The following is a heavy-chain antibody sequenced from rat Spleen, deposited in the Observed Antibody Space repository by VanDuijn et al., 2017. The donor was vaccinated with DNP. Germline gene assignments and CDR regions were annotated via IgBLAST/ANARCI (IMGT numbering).Heavy chain of an antibody. Sequence: EVQLVESGGGLVQPGRSLKLSCAASGFTFSDYYMAWVRQAPAKGLEWVAYISYDGGSAYNGDSVKGRFTISRDNVKSTLYLQMNSLRSEDMATYYCATQGFGTYHVDWFAYWGQGTLVTVSS. CDR2: ISYDGGSA. CDR3: ATQGFGTYHVDWFAY. D-gene: IGHD2-1*01. CDR1: GFTFSDYY. J-gene: IGHJ3*01. V-gene: IGHV5-20*01.